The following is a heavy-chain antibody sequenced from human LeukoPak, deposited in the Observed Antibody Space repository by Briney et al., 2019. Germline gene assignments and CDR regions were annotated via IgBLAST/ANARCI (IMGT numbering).Heavy chain of an antibody. Sequence: PGGSLRLSCAASGFTFSSYAMSWVRQAPGKGLEWVSAISGSGGSTYYADSVKGRFTISRDNSKNSLYLQMNSLRAEDTAVYYCAPTPVSSSFYFDYWGQGTLVTVSS. CDR1: GFTFSSYA. J-gene: IGHJ4*02. D-gene: IGHD2-15*01. V-gene: IGHV3-23*01. CDR3: APTPVSSSFYFDY. CDR2: ISGSGGST.